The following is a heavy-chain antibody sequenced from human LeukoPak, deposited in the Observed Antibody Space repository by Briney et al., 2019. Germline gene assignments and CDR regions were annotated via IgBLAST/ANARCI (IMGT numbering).Heavy chain of an antibody. V-gene: IGHV1-18*01. CDR3: ARDSGILTGYLWHYYYGMDV. D-gene: IGHD3-9*01. CDR2: ISAYNGNT. CDR1: GYTLTSYG. Sequence: ASVKVSCKASGYTLTSYGISWVRQAPGQGLEWMGWISAYNGNTNYAQKLQGRVTMTTDTSTSTAYMELRSLRSDDTAVYYCARDSGILTGYLWHYYYGMDVWGQGTTVTVSS. J-gene: IGHJ6*02.